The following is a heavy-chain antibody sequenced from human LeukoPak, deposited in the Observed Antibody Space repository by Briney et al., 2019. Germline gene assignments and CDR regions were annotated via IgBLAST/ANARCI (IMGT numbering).Heavy chain of an antibody. CDR3: ARDHNYAFDN. CDR2: ISNSGRNT. Sequence: PGGSLTLSCAASGFTFSSYTMSWVRQAPGKGLEWVSTISNSGRNTFYTDSVKGRFTISADNARNSLYLQMNSLRVEDTAVYYCARDHNYAFDNWGQGTLVSVSS. V-gene: IGHV3-21*01. D-gene: IGHD1-1*01. CDR1: GFTFSSYT. J-gene: IGHJ4*02.